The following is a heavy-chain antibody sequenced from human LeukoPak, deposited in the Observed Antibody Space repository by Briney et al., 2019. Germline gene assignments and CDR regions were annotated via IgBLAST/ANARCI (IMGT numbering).Heavy chain of an antibody. CDR1: GFTFSSYG. Sequence: GGSLRLSCAASGFTFSSYGMHWVRQAPGKGLEWVAVISYDGSNKYYADSVKGRFTISRDNSKNTLYLQMNSLRAEDTAVYYCARVYDSSGYYPLRSDYWGQGTLVTVSS. D-gene: IGHD3-22*01. CDR2: ISYDGSNK. J-gene: IGHJ4*02. V-gene: IGHV3-30*03. CDR3: ARVYDSSGYYPLRSDY.